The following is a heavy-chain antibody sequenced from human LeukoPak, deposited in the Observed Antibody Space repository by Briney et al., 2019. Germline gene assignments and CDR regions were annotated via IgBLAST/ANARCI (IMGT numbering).Heavy chain of an antibody. CDR3: ASSIAVAPSDAFDI. Sequence: SVKVSCKASGGTFSSYAISWVRQAPGQGLEWMGRIIPILGIANYAQKFQGRVTITADKSTSTAYMELSSLRSEDTAVYYCASSIAVAPSDAFDIRGQGTMVTVSS. V-gene: IGHV1-69*04. CDR2: IIPILGIA. CDR1: GGTFSSYA. D-gene: IGHD6-19*01. J-gene: IGHJ3*02.